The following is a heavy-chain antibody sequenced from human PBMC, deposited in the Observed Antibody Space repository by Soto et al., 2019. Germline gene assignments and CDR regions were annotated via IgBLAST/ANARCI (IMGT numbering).Heavy chain of an antibody. D-gene: IGHD2-15*01. V-gene: IGHV3-23*01. CDR1: GFTFSNYA. CDR3: ARDGGNICSAGSCYFQAPDY. Sequence: EVQLLESGGGSVQPGGSLRLSCSASGFTFSNYAMSWVRQAPGKGLEWVASISGSGRSTNYADSVKGRFTISRDNSKNTLAVQMSSLRAEDTAVYYCARDGGNICSAGSCYFQAPDYWGQGTLVIVSP. J-gene: IGHJ4*02. CDR2: ISGSGRST.